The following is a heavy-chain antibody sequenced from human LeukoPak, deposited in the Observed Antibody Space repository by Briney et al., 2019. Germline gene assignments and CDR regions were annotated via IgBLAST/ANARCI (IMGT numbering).Heavy chain of an antibody. CDR1: GLTFSSYA. Sequence: PGGSLRLSCAASGLTFSSYAMSWVRQAPGKGLEWVSAISGSGGSTYYADSVKGRFTISGDNSKNTLYLQMNSLRAEDTAVYYCAKVGYYYDSSGYYYFDYWGQGTLVTVSS. D-gene: IGHD3-22*01. J-gene: IGHJ4*02. CDR2: ISGSGGST. CDR3: AKVGYYYDSSGYYYFDY. V-gene: IGHV3-23*01.